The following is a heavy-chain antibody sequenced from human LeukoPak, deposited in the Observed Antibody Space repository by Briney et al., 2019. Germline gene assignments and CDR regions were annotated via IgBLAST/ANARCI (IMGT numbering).Heavy chain of an antibody. Sequence: SETLSLTCTVSGGPISSGGYYWSWLRPHPGKGLEWVGYIYYNGSTHYNPSLKSRVTISVDTSKTQFSLKLSSVTAADTAVYYCARVQIYDILTGYSSYYFDYWGQGTLVTVSS. CDR1: GGPISSGGYY. D-gene: IGHD3-9*01. CDR2: IYYNGST. V-gene: IGHV4-31*03. J-gene: IGHJ4*02. CDR3: ARVQIYDILTGYSSYYFDY.